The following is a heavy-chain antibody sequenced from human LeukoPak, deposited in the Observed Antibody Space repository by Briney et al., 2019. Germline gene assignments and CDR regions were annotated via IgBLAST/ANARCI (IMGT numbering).Heavy chain of an antibody. Sequence: GGSLRLSCAASGFTFSSYGMHWVRQAPGKGLEWVAVIWYDGSNKYYADSVKGRFTISRDNSKNTLYLQMNSLRAEDTAVYYCAQSGRYYDSSGYYPYYFDYWGQGTLVTVSS. J-gene: IGHJ4*02. CDR3: AQSGRYYDSSGYYPYYFDY. D-gene: IGHD3-22*01. CDR2: IWYDGSNK. CDR1: GFTFSSYG. V-gene: IGHV3-33*01.